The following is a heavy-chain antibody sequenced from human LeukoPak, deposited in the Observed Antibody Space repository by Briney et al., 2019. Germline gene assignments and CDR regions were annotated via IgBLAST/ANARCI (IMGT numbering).Heavy chain of an antibody. V-gene: IGHV1-24*01. CDR1: GYTLTELS. D-gene: IGHD6-19*01. Sequence: GASVKASCKVSGYTLTELSMHWVRQAPGKGLEWMGGFDPEDGETIYAQKFQGRVTMTEDTSTDTAYMELSSLRSEDTAVYYCATGHRIAVAGTGDYWGQGTLVTVSS. J-gene: IGHJ4*02. CDR3: ATGHRIAVAGTGDY. CDR2: FDPEDGET.